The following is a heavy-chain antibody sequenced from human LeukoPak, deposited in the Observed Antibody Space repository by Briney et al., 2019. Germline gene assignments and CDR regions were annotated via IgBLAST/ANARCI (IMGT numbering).Heavy chain of an antibody. CDR1: GFTFSSYS. CDR3: AKDPLLRYFDWKYYFDY. V-gene: IGHV3-21*04. CDR2: ISSSTSYI. Sequence: GGSLRLSCAASGFTFSSYSMNWVRQAPGKGLEWVSSISSSTSYIYYADSVKGRFTISRDNAKNSLFLQMNSLRAEDTAVYYCAKDPLLRYFDWKYYFDYWGQGTLVTVSS. J-gene: IGHJ4*02. D-gene: IGHD3-9*01.